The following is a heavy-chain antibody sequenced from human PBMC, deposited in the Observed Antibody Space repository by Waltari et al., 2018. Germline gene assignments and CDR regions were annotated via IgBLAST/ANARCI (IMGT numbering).Heavy chain of an antibody. J-gene: IGHJ6*02. CDR1: GGSISSSSYY. V-gene: IGHV4-39*07. D-gene: IGHD1-26*01. CDR2: IYYSGST. CDR3: ARDRVPVGATNYYYGMDV. Sequence: QLQLQESGPGLVKPSETLSLTCTVSGGSISSSSYYWGWIRQPPGKGLEWIGSIYYSGSTYCNPSLKSRVTISVDTSKNQFSRKLSSVTAADTAVYYCARDRVPVGATNYYYGMDVWGQGTTVTVSS.